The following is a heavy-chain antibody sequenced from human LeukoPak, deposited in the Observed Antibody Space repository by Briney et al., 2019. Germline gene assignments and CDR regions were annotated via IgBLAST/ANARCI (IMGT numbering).Heavy chain of an antibody. D-gene: IGHD5-18*01. CDR1: GGSIGSSSYY. Sequence: SETLSLTCTVSGGSIGSSSYYWGWIRQPPGKGLEWIGSIYYSGSTYYNPSLKSRVTISVDTSKNQFSLKLSSVTAADTAVYYCARNTAMVTYWGQGTLVTVSS. V-gene: IGHV4-39*07. CDR2: IYYSGST. J-gene: IGHJ4*02. CDR3: ARNTAMVTY.